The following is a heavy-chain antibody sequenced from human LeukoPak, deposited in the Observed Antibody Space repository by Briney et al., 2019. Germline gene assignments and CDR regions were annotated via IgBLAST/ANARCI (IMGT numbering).Heavy chain of an antibody. Sequence: ASVKVSCKASGYTFTSYGISWVRQAPGQGLEWMGWISAYNGNTNYAQKLQGRVTMTTDTSTSTAYMELSRLRSDDTAVYYCARALYCSGGSCYYYYYGMDVWGQGTTVTVSS. CDR1: GYTFTSYG. D-gene: IGHD2-15*01. J-gene: IGHJ6*02. CDR2: ISAYNGNT. CDR3: ARALYCSGGSCYYYYYGMDV. V-gene: IGHV1-18*01.